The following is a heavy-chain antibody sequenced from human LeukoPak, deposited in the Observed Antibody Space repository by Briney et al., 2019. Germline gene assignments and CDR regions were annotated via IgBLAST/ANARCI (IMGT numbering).Heavy chain of an antibody. D-gene: IGHD1-14*01. CDR3: VTRYNNCPH. CDR1: GFAFSTYA. CDR2: ISGSGGST. Sequence: GGSLRLSCAASGFAFSTYAMSWVRQAPGKGLEWVSIISGSGGSTYYADSVKGRFTSSRDNSKNTLYLQMNSLRAEDTAAYYCVTRYNNCPHWGQGTLVTVSS. J-gene: IGHJ1*01. V-gene: IGHV3-23*01.